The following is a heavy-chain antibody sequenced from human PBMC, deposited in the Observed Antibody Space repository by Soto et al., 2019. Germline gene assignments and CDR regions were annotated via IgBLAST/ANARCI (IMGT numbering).Heavy chain of an antibody. V-gene: IGHV3-9*01. D-gene: IGHD5-18*01. Sequence: EVQLVESGGGLVQPGRSLRLSCAASGFTFDDYAMHWVRQAPGKVLEWVSGISWNSGSIGYADSVKGRFTISRDNAKNSLYLQMNSLRAEDTALYYCAKENSYGPTPYYYYYGMDVWGQGTTVTVSS. CDR2: ISWNSGSI. CDR1: GFTFDDYA. CDR3: AKENSYGPTPYYYYYGMDV. J-gene: IGHJ6*02.